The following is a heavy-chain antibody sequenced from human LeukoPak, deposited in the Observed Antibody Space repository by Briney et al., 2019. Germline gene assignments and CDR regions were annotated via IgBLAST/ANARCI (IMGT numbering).Heavy chain of an antibody. CDR2: FIPVFGPA. CDR1: GGTFSNYA. Sequence: SVKVSCKASGGTFSNYAVSWVRQAPGQGLEWMGGFIPVFGPANYAQKLQGRVTITADKSTSTAYMELSSLRSEDTAVYYCARVGHYYDSSGSSHYFDYWGQGTLVTVSS. V-gene: IGHV1-69*06. J-gene: IGHJ4*02. D-gene: IGHD3-22*01. CDR3: ARVGHYYDSSGSSHYFDY.